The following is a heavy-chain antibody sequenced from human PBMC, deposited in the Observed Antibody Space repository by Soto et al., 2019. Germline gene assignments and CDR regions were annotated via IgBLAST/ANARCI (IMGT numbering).Heavy chain of an antibody. CDR1: GFSLSTNGEG. CDR3: AHKGPDNWFDP. J-gene: IGHJ5*02. V-gene: IGHV2-5*02. CDR2: IFWDDDK. Sequence: SGPTLVNPPQTLTLTCTFSGFSLSTNGEGVGWIRQPPGKALEWLALIFWDDDKRYSPSLKSRLTITKDTSKNQVVLTMTNMDPVDTATYYCAHKGPDNWFDPWGQGTLVTVSS.